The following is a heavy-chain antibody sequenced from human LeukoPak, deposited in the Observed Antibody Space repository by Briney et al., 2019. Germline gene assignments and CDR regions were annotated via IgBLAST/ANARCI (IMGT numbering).Heavy chain of an antibody. CDR3: ARWAGGSGTYRLDY. CDR1: GFVFSIYT. CDR2: VKEDGSDK. V-gene: IGHV3-7*01. Sequence: GGSLRLSCSASGFVFSIYTMYWVRQAPGKGLEWVADVKEDGSDKYYVDSVKGRFAISRDNDKNSVCLQMSSLTVEDTAVYYCARWAGGSGTYRLDYWGQGTLVTVSS. D-gene: IGHD3-10*01. J-gene: IGHJ4*02.